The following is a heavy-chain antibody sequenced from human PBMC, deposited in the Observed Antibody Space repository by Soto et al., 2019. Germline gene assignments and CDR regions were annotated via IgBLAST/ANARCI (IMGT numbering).Heavy chain of an antibody. CDR2: ISYDGSNK. V-gene: IGHV3-30*18. CDR3: AKEFHSWNYFDY. CDR1: GFTFSSSG. D-gene: IGHD1-20*01. Sequence: PGGSLRLSCAASGFTFSSSGMHWVRQAPGKGLEWVAVISYDGSNKLYADSVKGRFTISRDNFRNTLYLQMNSLRAEDTAVYYCAKEFHSWNYFDYWGQGTLVTVSS. J-gene: IGHJ4*02.